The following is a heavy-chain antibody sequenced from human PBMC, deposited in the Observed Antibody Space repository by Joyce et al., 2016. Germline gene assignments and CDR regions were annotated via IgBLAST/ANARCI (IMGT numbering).Heavy chain of an antibody. D-gene: IGHD3-16*01. Sequence: QVQLVESGGGVVQPGKFLRLSCAASGFTFSDYAMHWVRQAPGKGLEWVAIISDDGSNKYYADAVKGRFTISRDNSKNTLYVQMNSLRAEDTAVYYCAKVHISMITGSSEWYFDYWGQGTLVTVSS. CDR2: ISDDGSNK. CDR1: GFTFSDYA. CDR3: AKVHISMITGSSEWYFDY. J-gene: IGHJ4*02. V-gene: IGHV3-30-3*01.